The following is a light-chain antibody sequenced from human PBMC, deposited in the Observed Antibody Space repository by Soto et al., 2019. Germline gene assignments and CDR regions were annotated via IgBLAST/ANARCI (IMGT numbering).Light chain of an antibody. J-gene: IGKJ1*01. CDR2: GAS. V-gene: IGKV3-20*01. Sequence: ETVLTQSPGTLSLSPGERVTLSCRASQSVCNRCLAWYQQKPGQSPRLLIYGASTRATGIPERFSGSGSGTDFTLTISRLEPEDFAVYYCQHYGTTPWTFGQGTKVGIK. CDR1: QSVCNRC. CDR3: QHYGTTPWT.